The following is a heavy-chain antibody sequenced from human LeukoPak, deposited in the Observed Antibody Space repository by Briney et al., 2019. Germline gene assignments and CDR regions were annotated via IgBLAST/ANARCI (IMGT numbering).Heavy chain of an antibody. CDR3: AKDDSRDSSSWYAHDY. V-gene: IGHV3-30*02. CDR2: IRYDGSNK. J-gene: IGHJ4*02. D-gene: IGHD6-13*01. CDR1: GFTFSSYG. Sequence: PGGSLRLSCAASGFTFSSYGMHWVRQAPGKGLEWVAFIRYDGSNKYYADSVKGRFTISRDNSKNTLYLQMNSLRAEDTAVYYCAKDDSRDSSSWYAHDYWGQGTLVTVSS.